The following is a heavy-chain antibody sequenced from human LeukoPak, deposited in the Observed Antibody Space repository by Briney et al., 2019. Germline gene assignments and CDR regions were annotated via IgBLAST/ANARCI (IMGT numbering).Heavy chain of an antibody. V-gene: IGHV1-69*04. Sequence: SVKVSCKASGVSFNTYVFNWIRQTPGQGLEWMGRIIPVLGVANYARNFQGRLTITADKSTSTSYMELSSLGAEDTAVYYCARSPPRDYGGAFDYWGQGTLVTVSS. CDR3: ARSPPRDYGGAFDY. CDR2: IIPVLGVA. CDR1: GVSFNTYV. D-gene: IGHD4-23*01. J-gene: IGHJ4*02.